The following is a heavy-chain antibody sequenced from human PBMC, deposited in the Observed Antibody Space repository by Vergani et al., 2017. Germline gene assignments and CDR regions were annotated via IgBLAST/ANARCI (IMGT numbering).Heavy chain of an antibody. J-gene: IGHJ6*03. V-gene: IGHV3-53*04. D-gene: IGHD7-27*01. CDR2: IYSGGST. CDR3: ARGGTGDGRDYYYYMDV. Sequence: EVQLVESGGGLVQPGGSLRLSCAASGFTVSSNYMSWVRQAPGKGLEWVAVIYSGGSTYYADSVKGRFTISRHNSKNTLYLQRNSLRAEDTAVYYCARGGTGDGRDYYYYMDVWGKGTTVTVSS. CDR1: GFTVSSNY.